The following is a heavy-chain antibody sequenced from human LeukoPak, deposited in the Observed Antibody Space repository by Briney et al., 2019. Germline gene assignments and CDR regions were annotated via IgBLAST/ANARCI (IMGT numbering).Heavy chain of an antibody. CDR3: AREGVGATTGDY. CDR1: GYTFTSYY. J-gene: IGHJ4*02. V-gene: IGHV1-46*01. Sequence: ASVKVSCKASGYTFTSYYMHCVRQAPGQGLEWRGIINPSGGSTSYAQKFQGRVTMTRDTSTSTVYMELSSLRAEDTAVYYCAREGVGATTGDYWGQGTLVTVSS. D-gene: IGHD1-26*01. CDR2: INPSGGST.